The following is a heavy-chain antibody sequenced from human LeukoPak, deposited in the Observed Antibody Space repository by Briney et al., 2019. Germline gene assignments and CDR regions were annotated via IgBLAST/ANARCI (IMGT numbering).Heavy chain of an antibody. Sequence: GGSLRLSCATSGFGFSSCEMNWVRQAPGKGLEWVSYISSSGSTIHYADSVKGRFTISRDNAKNSLYLQMNSLRAEDTAVYYCARALPSSWYYFDYWGQGTLVTVSS. V-gene: IGHV3-48*03. CDR2: ISSSGSTI. CDR3: ARALPSSWYYFDY. J-gene: IGHJ4*02. CDR1: GFGFSSCE. D-gene: IGHD6-13*01.